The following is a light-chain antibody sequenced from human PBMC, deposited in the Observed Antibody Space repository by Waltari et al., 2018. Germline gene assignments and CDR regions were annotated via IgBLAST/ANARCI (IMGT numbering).Light chain of an antibody. CDR2: YRSHSEN. J-gene: IGLJ3*02. Sequence: YQHRPGSPPQFLVKYRSHSENQQHSRVPRRFSGAKDTSATAAIFLISVLQSTDEDDYYYMILHCKAVVFGGGTKLTVL. CDR3: MILHCKAVV. V-gene: IGLV5-45*01.